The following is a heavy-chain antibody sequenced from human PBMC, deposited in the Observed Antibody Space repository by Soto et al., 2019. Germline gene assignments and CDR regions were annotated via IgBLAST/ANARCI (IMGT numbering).Heavy chain of an antibody. Sequence: QVQLVESGGGVVQPGRSLRLSCAASGFTFSSYGMHWVRQAPGKGLEWVAVIWYDGSNKYYADSVKGRFTISRDNSKNTXXLQMNSLRAEDTAVYYCARARLEWLSAYYYYGMDVWGQGTTVTVSS. CDR2: IWYDGSNK. CDR3: ARARLEWLSAYYYYGMDV. J-gene: IGHJ6*02. D-gene: IGHD3-3*01. CDR1: GFTFSSYG. V-gene: IGHV3-33*01.